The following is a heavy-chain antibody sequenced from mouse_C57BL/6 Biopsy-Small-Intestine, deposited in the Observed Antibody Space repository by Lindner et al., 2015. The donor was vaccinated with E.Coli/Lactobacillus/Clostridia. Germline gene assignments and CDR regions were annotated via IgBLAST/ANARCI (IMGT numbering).Heavy chain of an antibody. CDR2: ISSGGSYT. D-gene: IGHD2-5*01. Sequence: VQLRGGLGEDLVKPGGSLKLSCAASGFTFSSYGMSWVRQTPDKRLEWVATISSGGSYTFYPDSVKGRFTISRDNAKNTLYLQMSRLKSEDTAMYYCASPNSHYVGRDWYFDVWGTGTTVTVSS. CDR3: ASPNSHYVGRDWYFDV. V-gene: IGHV5-6*01. J-gene: IGHJ1*03. CDR1: GFTFSSYG.